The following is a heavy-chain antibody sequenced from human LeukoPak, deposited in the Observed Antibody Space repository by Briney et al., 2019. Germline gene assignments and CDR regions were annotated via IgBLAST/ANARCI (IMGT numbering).Heavy chain of an antibody. J-gene: IGHJ4*02. CDR1: GFTFSSYS. D-gene: IGHD4-17*01. CDR3: AREMSMVTSFDY. CDR2: ISSSSSYI. V-gene: IGHV3-21*06. Sequence: GGSLRLSCAASGFTFSSYSMNWVRQAPGKGLEWVSSISSSSSYIYYADSMKGRFTISRDNAKNSVFLQMNSLRAEDTAVYYCAREMSMVTSFDYWGQGTLVTVSS.